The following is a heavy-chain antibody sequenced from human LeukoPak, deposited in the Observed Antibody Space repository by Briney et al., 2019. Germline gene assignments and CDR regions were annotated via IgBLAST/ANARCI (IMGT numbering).Heavy chain of an antibody. CDR1: GFTFDDYA. J-gene: IGHJ6*02. CDR3: AKGEGCSSTSCYSGYYYGMDV. V-gene: IGHV3-9*01. D-gene: IGHD2-2*02. Sequence: GGSLRLSCAASGFTFDDYAMHWVRQAPGKGLVWVSGISWNSGSIGYADSVKGRFTISRDNAKNSLYLQMNSLRAEDTALYYCAKGEGCSSTSCYSGYYYGMDVWGQGTTVTVSS. CDR2: ISWNSGSI.